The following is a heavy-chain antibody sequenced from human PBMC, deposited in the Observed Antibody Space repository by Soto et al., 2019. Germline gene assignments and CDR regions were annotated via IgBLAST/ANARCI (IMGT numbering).Heavy chain of an antibody. V-gene: IGHV4-34*01. D-gene: IGHD6-13*01. CDR3: ARGLWKMAPAAGKANWFHP. CDR2: INHSGST. Sequence: SETLSLTCAVYGGSFSGYYWSWIRQPPGKGLEWIGEINHSGSTNYNPSLKSRVTISVDTSKNQFSLKLSSVTAADTAVYYCARGLWKMAPAAGKANWFHPWGPSTLLTGS. CDR1: GGSFSGYY. J-gene: IGHJ5*02.